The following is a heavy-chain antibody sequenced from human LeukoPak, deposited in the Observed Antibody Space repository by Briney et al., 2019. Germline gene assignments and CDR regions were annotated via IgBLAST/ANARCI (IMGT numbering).Heavy chain of an antibody. CDR1: GFTFSSYA. Sequence: GGSLRLSCAASGFTFSSYAMSWVRQAPGKGLEWVSSISSSSSYIYYADSVKGRFTISRDNAKNSLYLQMNSLRAEDTAVYYCARAGNYYDSSGYYYFDYWGQGTLVTVSS. CDR2: ISSSSSYI. CDR3: ARAGNYYDSSGYYYFDY. D-gene: IGHD3-22*01. V-gene: IGHV3-21*01. J-gene: IGHJ4*02.